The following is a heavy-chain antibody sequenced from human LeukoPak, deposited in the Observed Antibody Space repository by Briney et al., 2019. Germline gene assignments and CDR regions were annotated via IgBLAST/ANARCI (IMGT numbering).Heavy chain of an antibody. CDR2: ISAYNGNT. J-gene: IGHJ4*02. Sequence: ASVTVSCKASGYTFTSYGISWVRQAPGQGLEWMGWISAYNGNTNYAQKLQGRVTMTTDTSTSTAYMELRSLRSDDTAVYYCARGQDFWSGYYYYFDYWGQGTLVTVSS. D-gene: IGHD3-3*01. CDR3: ARGQDFWSGYYYYFDY. V-gene: IGHV1-18*01. CDR1: GYTFTSYG.